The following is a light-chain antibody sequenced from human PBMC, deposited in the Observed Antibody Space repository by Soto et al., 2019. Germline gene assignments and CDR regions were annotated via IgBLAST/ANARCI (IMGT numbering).Light chain of an antibody. J-gene: IGLJ2*01. V-gene: IGLV1-40*01. CDR2: GNS. CDR3: QSYDSSLSGVV. CDR1: SANIGAGYD. Sequence: QSVLTQPPSVSGAPGQRVSISCTGSSANIGAGYDVHWYQQLPGTAPKVLIHGNSNRPSGVPDRFSGSKSGTSASLAITGLQAEDEADYYCQSYDSSLSGVVFGGGTKLTVL.